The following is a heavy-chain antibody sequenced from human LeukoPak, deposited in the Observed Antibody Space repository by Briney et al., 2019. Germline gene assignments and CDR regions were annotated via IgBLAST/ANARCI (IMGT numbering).Heavy chain of an antibody. CDR2: IYYSGST. Sequence: SETLSLTCTVSGGSIRSTGYYWGWIRQPPGKGLEWIGTIYYSGSTYYNPSLKSRVTISVDTSKNQFSLKLSSVTAADTAVYYCARGLRVRGVNRWFDPWGQGTLVTVSS. D-gene: IGHD3-10*01. J-gene: IGHJ5*02. V-gene: IGHV4-39*01. CDR1: GGSIRSTGYY. CDR3: ARGLRVRGVNRWFDP.